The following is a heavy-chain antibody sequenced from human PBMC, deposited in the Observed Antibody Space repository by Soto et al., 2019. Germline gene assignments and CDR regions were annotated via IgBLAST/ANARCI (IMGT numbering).Heavy chain of an antibody. CDR2: ISAYNGNT. Sequence: ASVKVSCKASGYTFTSYGISWVRQAPGQGLEWMGWISAYNGNTNYAQKLQVRVSMTTDTSTSTAYMELRSLRSDDTAVYYCARDAAVGLFDYWGQGTLVTVSS. J-gene: IGHJ4*02. D-gene: IGHD1-26*01. CDR3: ARDAAVGLFDY. V-gene: IGHV1-18*01. CDR1: GYTFTSYG.